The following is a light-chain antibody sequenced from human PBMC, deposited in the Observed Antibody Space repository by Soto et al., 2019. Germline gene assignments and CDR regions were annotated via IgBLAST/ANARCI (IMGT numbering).Light chain of an antibody. J-gene: IGLJ1*01. CDR1: SSDVVGYNY. V-gene: IGLV2-14*03. CDR3: SSYTTSNTRQIV. Sequence: QSALTHPASVSGSPGQSITISFTGNSSDVVGYNYVSWYQHHPGKAPKLMIFDVSNRPSGVSNRFSGSKSGNTASLTISGLQPEDEADYYCSSYTTSNTRQIVFGTGTKVTVL. CDR2: DVS.